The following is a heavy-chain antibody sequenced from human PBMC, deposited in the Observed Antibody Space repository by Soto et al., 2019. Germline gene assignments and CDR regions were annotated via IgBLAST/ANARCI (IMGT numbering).Heavy chain of an antibody. V-gene: IGHV4-4*02. CDR3: ARVGRGYSYGLIDY. CDR2: IYHSGNT. J-gene: IGHJ4*02. CDR1: GGSISSNNW. D-gene: IGHD5-18*01. Sequence: QVQLQESGPGLVKPSGTLSLTCAVSGGSISSNNWWSWVRQPPGKGLEWIGEIYHSGNTNYNPSHKSRVTISVDKSKNQFSLKLSSVTAADTAVYYCARVGRGYSYGLIDYWGQGTLVTVSS.